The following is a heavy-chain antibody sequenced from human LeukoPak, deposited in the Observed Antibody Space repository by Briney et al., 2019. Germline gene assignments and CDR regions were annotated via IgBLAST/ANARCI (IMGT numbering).Heavy chain of an antibody. D-gene: IGHD3-10*01. CDR3: ARFGITVVRGGKYYFDY. CDR2: IYYSGAT. J-gene: IGHJ4*02. V-gene: IGHV4-59*08. CDR1: VDSISNYY. Sequence: PSETLSLTCTVSVDSISNYYWIWIRQPPGKGLEWIGHIYYSGATKYNPSLKSRITISVDTSKNQFSLMLSSVTAADTAVYYCARFGITVVRGGKYYFDYWGQGTLVTVSS.